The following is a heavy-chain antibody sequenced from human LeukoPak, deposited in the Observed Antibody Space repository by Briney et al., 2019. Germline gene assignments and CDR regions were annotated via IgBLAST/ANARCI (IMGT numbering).Heavy chain of an antibody. V-gene: IGHV3-9*03. CDR3: AKDAGSSSRDAFDI. Sequence: PGGSLRLSCAASDFTFDDYAMHWVRQAPGKGLEWVSGISWNSGSIGYADSVKGRFTISRDNAKNSLYLQMNSLRAEDMALYYCAKDAGSSSRDAFDIWGQGTMVTVSS. CDR1: DFTFDDYA. D-gene: IGHD6-19*01. J-gene: IGHJ3*02. CDR2: ISWNSGSI.